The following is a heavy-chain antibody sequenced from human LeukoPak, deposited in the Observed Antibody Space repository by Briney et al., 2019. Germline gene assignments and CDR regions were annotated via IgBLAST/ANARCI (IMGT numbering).Heavy chain of an antibody. V-gene: IGHV3-30*02. J-gene: IGHJ3*02. Sequence: PGGSLRLSCVASGFSYSNYAMHWFRQAPGKGLEWVAFIRYDGSNTYYADSVKGRFTFSRDNSKSTLFLQMNSLRAEDTAVYYCAVVGATSPAGGTFDMWGQGTMVTVSS. CDR2: IRYDGSNT. CDR3: AVVGATSPAGGTFDM. D-gene: IGHD2-15*01. CDR1: GFSYSNYA.